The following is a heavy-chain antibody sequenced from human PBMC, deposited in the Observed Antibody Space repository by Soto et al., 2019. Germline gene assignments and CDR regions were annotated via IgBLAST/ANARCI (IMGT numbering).Heavy chain of an antibody. J-gene: IGHJ5*02. CDR1: GFSLSTGGVG. D-gene: IGHD3-10*01. Sequence: SGPTLVNPTQTLTLTCTFSGFSLSTGGVGVGWIRQPPGKALEWLALIYWNDDKRYSPSLKSRLTITKDTSKNQVVLTMTNMDPVDTATYYCAHSGLVRGVIITHWFDPWGQGTLVTVSS. CDR2: IYWNDDK. CDR3: AHSGLVRGVIITHWFDP. V-gene: IGHV2-5*01.